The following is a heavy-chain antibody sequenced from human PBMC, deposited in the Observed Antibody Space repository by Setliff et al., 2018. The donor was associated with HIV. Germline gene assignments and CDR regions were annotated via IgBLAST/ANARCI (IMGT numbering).Heavy chain of an antibody. D-gene: IGHD1-26*01. Sequence: SETLSLTCTVSGGSISSYYWSWIRQPPGKGLEWIDYVSSIGNTNYNPSLKSRVTISVDTSKNQFSLQLNSVTAADTAVYFCARTRAPYFFDFWGQGAQVTVSS. J-gene: IGHJ4*02. CDR2: VSSIGNT. CDR3: ARTRAPYFFDF. CDR1: GGSISSYY. V-gene: IGHV4-4*08.